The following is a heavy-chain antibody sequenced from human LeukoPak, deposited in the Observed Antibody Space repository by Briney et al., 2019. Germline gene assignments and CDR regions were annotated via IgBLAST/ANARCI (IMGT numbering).Heavy chain of an antibody. CDR2: IYDSGST. CDR3: ARHGLSGYYWNAMDY. V-gene: IGHV4-59*08. D-gene: IGHD3-22*01. Sequence: SETLSLTCTVSGGSISIYYWSWIRQPPGKGLEWIGYIYDSGSTNYNPSLKSRVTISLETSKNQFSLKLNSLTAADTAVYYCARHGLSGYYWNAMDYWGQGTMVTVSA. CDR1: GGSISIYY. J-gene: IGHJ4*02.